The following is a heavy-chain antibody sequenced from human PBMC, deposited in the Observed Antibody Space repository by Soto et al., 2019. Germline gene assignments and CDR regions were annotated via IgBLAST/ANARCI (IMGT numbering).Heavy chain of an antibody. CDR3: AKQAGYYYDSSGYYRFDP. CDR2: ISGSGGST. Sequence: PGGSLRLSCAASGFTFSSYAMSWVRRAPGKGWEWVSAISGSGGSTYYADSVKGRFTISRDNSKNTLYLQMNSLRAEDTAVYYCAKQAGYYYDSSGYYRFDPWGQGTLVTVSS. D-gene: IGHD3-22*01. CDR1: GFTFSSYA. V-gene: IGHV3-23*01. J-gene: IGHJ5*02.